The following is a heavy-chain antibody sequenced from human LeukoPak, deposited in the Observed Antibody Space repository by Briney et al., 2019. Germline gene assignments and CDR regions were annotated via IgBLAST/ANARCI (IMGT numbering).Heavy chain of an antibody. CDR1: GGSFSGYY. Sequence: SETLSLTCAVYGGSFSGYYWSWIRQPPGKGLEWIGEINHSGSTNYNPSLKSRVTISVDTSKNQFSLKLSSVTAADTAVYYCARDSSSWYGSQHNYYYMDVWGKGTTVTISS. V-gene: IGHV4-34*01. J-gene: IGHJ6*03. CDR2: INHSGST. CDR3: ARDSSSWYGSQHNYYYMDV. D-gene: IGHD6-13*01.